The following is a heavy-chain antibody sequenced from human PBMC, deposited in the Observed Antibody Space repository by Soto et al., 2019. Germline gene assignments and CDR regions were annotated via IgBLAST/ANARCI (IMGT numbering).Heavy chain of an antibody. CDR3: ARSITIFGVVIWGFDY. Sequence: QVQLQESGPGLVKPSETLSLTCTVSGGSISSYYWSWIRQPPGKGLEWIGYIYYSGSTNYNPSLKSRVTISVDTSKNQFSLKLSSVTAADTAVYYCARSITIFGVVIWGFDYWGQGTLVTVSS. CDR1: GGSISSYY. CDR2: IYYSGST. D-gene: IGHD3-3*01. J-gene: IGHJ4*02. V-gene: IGHV4-59*01.